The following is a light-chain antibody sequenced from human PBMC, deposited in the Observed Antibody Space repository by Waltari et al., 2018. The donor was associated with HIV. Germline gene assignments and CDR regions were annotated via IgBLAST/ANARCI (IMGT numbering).Light chain of an antibody. J-gene: IGLJ2*01. V-gene: IGLV1-47*01. CDR2: RDT. Sequence: SVLTQPPSASGTPGQKVTHSCSASSSHLGSNSVFWYQQLPGAAPTLLIYRDTRRPSGVPDRFSGSKSGTSASLAISGLRSEDEAVYSCATWDDSLNGVLFGGGTNLNVL. CDR1: SSHLGSNS. CDR3: ATWDDSLNGVL.